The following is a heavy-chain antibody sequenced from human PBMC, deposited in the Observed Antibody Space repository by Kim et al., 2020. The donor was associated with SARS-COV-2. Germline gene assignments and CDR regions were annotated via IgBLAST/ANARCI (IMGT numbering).Heavy chain of an antibody. D-gene: IGHD6-19*01. J-gene: IGHJ4*02. CDR3: ARARGSGWFDFDY. CDR1: GGSLSSTSYY. Sequence: SETLSLTCLVSGGSLSSTSYYWGWVRQPPGKGLEWIGSIFFNGITSYNPSIRSRVTISIDTSKSLFSLKVTSVTAADTAVYFCARARGSGWFDFDYWGQGTLVSVSS. CDR2: IFFNGIT. V-gene: IGHV4-39*07.